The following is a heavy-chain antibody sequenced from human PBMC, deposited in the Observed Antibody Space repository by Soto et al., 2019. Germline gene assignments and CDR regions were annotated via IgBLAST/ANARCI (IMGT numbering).Heavy chain of an antibody. Sequence: SSETLSLTCTVSGGSINSGSHQWGWIRQPPGKGLEWIGSIHYSGDACYNPSLKSRLTLSVDTSKNQFSLRVSSVTAADTAVYYCARQQSAGITIPGVHDTQRHFDYWGLGTLVTVSS. V-gene: IGHV4-39*01. CDR2: IHYSGDA. CDR1: GGSINSGSHQ. J-gene: IGHJ4*02. D-gene: IGHD3-3*01. CDR3: ARQQSAGITIPGVHDTQRHFDY.